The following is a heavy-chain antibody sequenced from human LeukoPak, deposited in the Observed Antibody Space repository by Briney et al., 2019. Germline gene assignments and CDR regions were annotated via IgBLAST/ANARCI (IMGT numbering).Heavy chain of an antibody. CDR2: ISSSSSTI. Sequence: GGSLRLSCAASGFTFSSYSMNWVRQAPGKGLEWVSYISSSSSTIYYADSVKGRFTISRDNAKNSLYLQMNSLRAEDTAVYYCAREILLGMDDYWGQGTLVTVSS. CDR1: GFTFSSYS. V-gene: IGHV3-48*04. D-gene: IGHD7-27*01. J-gene: IGHJ4*02. CDR3: AREILLGMDDY.